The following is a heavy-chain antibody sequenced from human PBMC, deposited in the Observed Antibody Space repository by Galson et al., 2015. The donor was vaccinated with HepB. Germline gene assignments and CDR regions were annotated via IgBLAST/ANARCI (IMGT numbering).Heavy chain of an antibody. J-gene: IGHJ5*02. CDR2: FDPEDGET. D-gene: IGHD6-19*01. CDR3: ATVYAAAGGIAVAGTQSDPPNWFDP. CDR1: GYTLTELS. Sequence: SVKVSCKVSGYTLTELSMHWVRQAPGKGLEWMGGFDPEDGETIYAQKFQGRVTMTEDTSTDTAYMELSSLRSEDTAVYYCATVYAAAGGIAVAGTQSDPPNWFDPWGQGTLVTVSS. V-gene: IGHV1-24*01.